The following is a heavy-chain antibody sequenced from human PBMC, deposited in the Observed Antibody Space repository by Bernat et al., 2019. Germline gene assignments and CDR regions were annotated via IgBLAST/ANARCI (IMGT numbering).Heavy chain of an antibody. CDR3: TAVTGYSDHDY. D-gene: IGHD3-9*01. V-gene: IGHV3-15*01. Sequence: EVQLVESGGGLVKPGGSLRLSCAASGFTFSNAWMSWVRQAPGKGLEWVGRIKSKTDGGTRDFAAPVKGRFSISRDDSKNTLYLQMNSLKTEDTAVYHCTAVTGYSDHDYWGQGTLVTVSS. CDR1: GFTFSNAW. CDR2: IKSKTDGGTR. J-gene: IGHJ4*02.